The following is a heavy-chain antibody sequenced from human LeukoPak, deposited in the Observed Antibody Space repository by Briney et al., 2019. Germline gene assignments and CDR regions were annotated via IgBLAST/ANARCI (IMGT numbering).Heavy chain of an antibody. CDR1: GFTFSSYA. J-gene: IGHJ4*02. Sequence: GGSLRLSCAASGFTFSSYAMSWVRQAPGKGLEWVSAISGSGGSTYYADSVKGRFTISRDNSKNTLYLQMNSLRAEDTAVYYCAKDRSGSYWGKNFDYWSQGTLVTVPS. CDR2: ISGSGGST. V-gene: IGHV3-23*01. CDR3: AKDRSGSYWGKNFDY. D-gene: IGHD3-10*01.